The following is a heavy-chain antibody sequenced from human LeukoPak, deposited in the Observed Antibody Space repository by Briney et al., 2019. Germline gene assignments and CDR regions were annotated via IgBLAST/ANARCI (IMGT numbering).Heavy chain of an antibody. CDR2: IYYSKNT. Sequence: SETLSLTCTVSGGSISSSSADWGWIRQPPGKGLEWIGSIYYSKNTYYNPSLKSRVTISADTSKNHFSLTLNSVSDTDTAVYYCVSPRGFSYGYFDYWGQGTLVTVSS. V-gene: IGHV4-39*02. CDR3: VSPRGFSYGYFDY. J-gene: IGHJ4*02. CDR1: GGSISSSSAD. D-gene: IGHD5-18*01.